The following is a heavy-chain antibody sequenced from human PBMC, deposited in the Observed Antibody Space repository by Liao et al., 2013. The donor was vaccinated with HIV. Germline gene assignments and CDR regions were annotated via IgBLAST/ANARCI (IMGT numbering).Heavy chain of an antibody. J-gene: IGHJ2*01. CDR3: ARAPLSNYYDTLRYFDL. V-gene: IGHV4-30-2*01. D-gene: IGHD3-22*01. CDR1: GGSISSGGYS. Sequence: QLQLQESGSGLVKPSQTLSLTCAVSGGSISSGGYSWSWIRQPPGKGLEWIGYIYHSGSTYYNPSLKSRVTISVDRSKNQFSLKLSSVTAADTAVYSCARAPLSNYYDTLRYFDLWAVAPWSLSPQ. CDR2: IYHSGST.